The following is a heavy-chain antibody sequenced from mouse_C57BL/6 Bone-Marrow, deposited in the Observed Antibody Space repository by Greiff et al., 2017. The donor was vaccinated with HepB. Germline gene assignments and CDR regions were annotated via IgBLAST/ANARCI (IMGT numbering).Heavy chain of an antibody. J-gene: IGHJ3*01. V-gene: IGHV5-9-1*02. CDR2: LSSGGDYL. Sequence: EVKLVESGEGLVKPGGSLKLSCAASGFTFRSYAMSWVRQTPEKRLEWVAYLSSGGDYLYYADNVKGRFTISRDNDRNTLYLQLSSQKSEDTARYYCTRGSTTVVAPVAYWGQGTLVTVSA. CDR1: GFTFRSYA. CDR3: TRGSTTVVAPVAY. D-gene: IGHD1-1*01.